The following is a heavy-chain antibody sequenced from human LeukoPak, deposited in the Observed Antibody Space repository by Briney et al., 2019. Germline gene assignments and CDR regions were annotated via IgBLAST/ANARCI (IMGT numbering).Heavy chain of an antibody. Sequence: ASVKVSCKASGGTFSSYAISWVRQAPGQGLEWMGGIIPIFGTANYAQKFQGRVTMTRDTSTSTVYMELSSLRSEDTAVYYCAREGGHDSSGYQDPPGFDYWGQGTLVTVSS. J-gene: IGHJ4*02. CDR3: AREGGHDSSGYQDPPGFDY. V-gene: IGHV1-69*05. CDR2: IIPIFGTA. D-gene: IGHD3-22*01. CDR1: GGTFSSYA.